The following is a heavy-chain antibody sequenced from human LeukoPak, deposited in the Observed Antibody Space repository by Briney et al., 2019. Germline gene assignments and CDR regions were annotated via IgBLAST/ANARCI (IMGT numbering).Heavy chain of an antibody. D-gene: IGHD4-17*01. V-gene: IGHV1-69*13. J-gene: IGHJ4*02. Sequence: ASVKVSCKASGGAFSSYAISWVRQAPGQGLEWMGGIIPIFGTANYAQKFQGSVTITADESSRTAYMELGSLRSEDTAVYYCARENNDYGDYEIAYWGQGTLVTVSS. CDR2: IIPIFGTA. CDR1: GGAFSSYA. CDR3: ARENNDYGDYEIAY.